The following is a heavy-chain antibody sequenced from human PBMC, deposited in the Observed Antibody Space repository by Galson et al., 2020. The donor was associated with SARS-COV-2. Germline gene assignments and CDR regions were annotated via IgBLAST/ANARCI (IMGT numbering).Heavy chain of an antibody. CDR2: ISGSGGST. CDR1: GFTFSSYA. D-gene: IGHD3-22*01. Sequence: GGSLRLSCAASGFTFSSYAMSWVRQAPGKGLEWVSAISGSGGSTYYADSVKGRFTISRDNSKNTLYLQMNSLRAEDTAVYYCAKDPIVVGYYYGMDVWGQGTTVTVSS. V-gene: IGHV3-23*01. J-gene: IGHJ6*02. CDR3: AKDPIVVGYYYGMDV.